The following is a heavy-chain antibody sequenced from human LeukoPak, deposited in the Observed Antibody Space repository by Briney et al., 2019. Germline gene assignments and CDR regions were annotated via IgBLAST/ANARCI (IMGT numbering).Heavy chain of an antibody. CDR2: IFGSGGSP. V-gene: IGHV3-23*01. D-gene: IGHD5-18*01. J-gene: IGHJ4*02. CDR3: GKTTAGYSSGQKPAWPVDY. Sequence: QSGGSLRLSCEASGFTFGSFAMYWVRQAPGKGLDWIAGIFGSGGSPHYADSVKGRFTISRDNSKNTVYLQINSLRAEDTAVYYCGKTTAGYSSGQKPAWPVDYWGQGTLVTASS. CDR1: GFTFGSFA.